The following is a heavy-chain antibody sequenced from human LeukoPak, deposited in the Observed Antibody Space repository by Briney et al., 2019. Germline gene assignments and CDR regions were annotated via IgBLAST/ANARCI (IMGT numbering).Heavy chain of an antibody. V-gene: IGHV4-59*08. J-gene: IGHJ5*02. CDR2: MYYSGST. CDR3: ARGIAGTGGPPTLRIDP. D-gene: IGHD1-20*01. CDR1: GGSISSYY. Sequence: SETLSLTCTVSGGSISSYYWSWIRLPPGKGLEWIGYMYYSGSTNYNPSLKSRVTISVDTSKNQFSLMLTSVTAADTAVYYCARGIAGTGGPPTLRIDPWGQGTLVTVSS.